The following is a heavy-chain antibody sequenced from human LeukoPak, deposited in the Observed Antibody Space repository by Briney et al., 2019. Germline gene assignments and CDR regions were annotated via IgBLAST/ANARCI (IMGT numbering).Heavy chain of an antibody. Sequence: SETLSLTCTVSGGSISSYYWSWIRQPPGKGLEWIGYIYYSGSTNYNPSLKSRVTISVDTSKNQFSLKLSSVTAADTAVYYCGRDRATSAPAGNDAFDMWGQGTVVTVSS. D-gene: IGHD6-13*01. J-gene: IGHJ3*02. CDR3: GRDRATSAPAGNDAFDM. CDR1: GGSISSYY. V-gene: IGHV4-59*01. CDR2: IYYSGST.